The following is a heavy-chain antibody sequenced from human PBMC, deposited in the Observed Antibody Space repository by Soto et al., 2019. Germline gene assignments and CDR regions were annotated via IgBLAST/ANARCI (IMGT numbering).Heavy chain of an antibody. V-gene: IGHV4-59*01. CDR2: IYYSGST. J-gene: IGHJ6*02. D-gene: IGHD3-10*01. CDR1: GGSISSYY. CDR3: ARDFATMVRGVPVYYYGMDV. Sequence: PLETLSLTCTVSGGSISSYYWSWIRQPPGKGLEWIGYIYYSGSTNYNPSLKSRVTISVDTSKNQFSLKLSSVTAADTAVYYCARDFATMVRGVPVYYYGMDVWGQGTTVTVSS.